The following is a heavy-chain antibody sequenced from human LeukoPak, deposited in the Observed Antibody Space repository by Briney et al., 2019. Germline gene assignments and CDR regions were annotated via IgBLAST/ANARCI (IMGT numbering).Heavy chain of an antibody. CDR3: AREDDSSGYYRYFDL. CDR1: GGSISSGGYS. J-gene: IGHJ2*01. D-gene: IGHD3-22*01. Sequence: SQTLSLTCAVSGGSISSGGYSWSWIRQPPGKGLEWIGYIYHSGSTYYNPSLKSRVTISVDRSKNQFSLKLSSVTAADTAVYYCAREDDSSGYYRYFDLWGRGTLVTVSS. V-gene: IGHV4-30-2*01. CDR2: IYHSGST.